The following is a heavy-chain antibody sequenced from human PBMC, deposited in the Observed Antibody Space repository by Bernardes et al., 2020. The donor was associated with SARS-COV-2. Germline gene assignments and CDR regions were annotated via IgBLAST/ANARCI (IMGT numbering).Heavy chain of an antibody. CDR2: IYYSGST. Sequence: SETLSLTCTVSGGSISSYYWSWIRQPPGKGLEWIGYIYYSGSTNYNPSLKSRVTISVDTSKNQFSLKLSSVTAADTAVYYCARVPKDFGYCSSTSCYYYYGMDVWGQGTTVTVSS. D-gene: IGHD2-2*01. CDR3: ARVPKDFGYCSSTSCYYYYGMDV. CDR1: GGSISSYY. J-gene: IGHJ6*02. V-gene: IGHV4-59*01.